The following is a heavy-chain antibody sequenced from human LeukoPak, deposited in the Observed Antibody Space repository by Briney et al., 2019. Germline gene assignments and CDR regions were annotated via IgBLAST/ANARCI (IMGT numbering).Heavy chain of an antibody. D-gene: IGHD1-14*01. CDR2: INPSGGST. V-gene: IGHV1-46*01. J-gene: IGHJ6*02. CDR3: ARDRLYFGNPDYYYYGMDV. Sequence: ASVKVSCKASGYTFTSYYMHWVRQAPGQGLEWMGIINPSGGSTSYAQKFQGRVTVTRDTSTSTVYMELSSLRSEDTAVYYCARDRLYFGNPDYYYYGMDVWGQGTTVTVSS. CDR1: GYTFTSYY.